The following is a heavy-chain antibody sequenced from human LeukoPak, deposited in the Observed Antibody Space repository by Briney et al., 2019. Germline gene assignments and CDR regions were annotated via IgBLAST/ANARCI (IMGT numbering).Heavy chain of an antibody. V-gene: IGHV3-21*01. CDR2: ISSSSSYI. J-gene: IGHJ4*02. Sequence: GGSLRLSCAASGFTFSSYSMNWVRQAPGKGLEWVSSISSSSSYIYYADSVKGRFTISGDNAKNSLYLQMNSLRAEDTAVYYCARGAPYYDSSGYYYDYFDYWGQGTLVTVSS. D-gene: IGHD3-22*01. CDR3: ARGAPYYDSSGYYYDYFDY. CDR1: GFTFSSYS.